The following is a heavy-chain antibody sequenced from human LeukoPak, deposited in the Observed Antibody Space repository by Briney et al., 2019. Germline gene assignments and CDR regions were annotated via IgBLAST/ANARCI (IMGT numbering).Heavy chain of an antibody. Sequence: GGSLRLSCAASGFTFSTYWMSWVRQAPGKGLECVAYVKQDGSDKYYVDSVKGRFTISRDNAKNSLFLQMTSLRAEDTSVNYCARARCSSNSCFPDYCGQGTLVTVSS. CDR2: VKQDGSDK. J-gene: IGHJ4*02. D-gene: IGHD2-2*01. CDR3: ARARCSSNSCFPDY. CDR1: GFTFSTYW. V-gene: IGHV3-7*01.